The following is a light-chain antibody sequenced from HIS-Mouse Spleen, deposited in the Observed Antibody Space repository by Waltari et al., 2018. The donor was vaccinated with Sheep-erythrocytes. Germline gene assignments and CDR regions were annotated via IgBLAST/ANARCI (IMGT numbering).Light chain of an antibody. CDR2: DFS. V-gene: IGLV2-14*03. CDR1: SSDVGGYNY. Sequence: QSALTQPASVSGSPGQSITISCTGTSSDVGGYNYVSWYQQHPGKAPQLMIYDFSNRASVVSNRFSGSKSGNTASLTISGLQAEDEADYYCSSYTSSSTWVFGGGTKLTVL. J-gene: IGLJ3*02. CDR3: SSYTSSSTWV.